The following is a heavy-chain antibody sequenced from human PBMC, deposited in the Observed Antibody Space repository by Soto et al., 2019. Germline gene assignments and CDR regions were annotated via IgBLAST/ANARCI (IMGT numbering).Heavy chain of an antibody. Sequence: VCCKACSGTFSSHSISWVRQAPGQGLEWMGGIIPIFGTANYAQKFQGRVTITADESTSTAYMELSSLRSEDTAVYYCARDIXKGSSCLYYYYYDGMDVWGQGTTVTVSS. V-gene: IGHV1-69*01. CDR2: IIPIFGTA. D-gene: IGHD6-13*01. J-gene: IGHJ6*02. CDR1: SGTFSSHS. CDR3: ARDIXKGSSCLYYYYYDGMDV.